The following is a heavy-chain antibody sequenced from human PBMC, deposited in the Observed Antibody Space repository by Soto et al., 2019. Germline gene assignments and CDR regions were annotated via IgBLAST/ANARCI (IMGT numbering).Heavy chain of an antibody. CDR2: ISSSSSYI. J-gene: IGHJ6*02. D-gene: IGHD6-19*01. CDR3: ARDQNEQWLERGYYYYGMDV. Sequence: GGSLRLSCAASGFTFSSYSMNWVRQAPGKGLEWVSSISSSSSYIYYADSVKGRFTISRDNAKNSLYLQMNSLRAEDTAVYYCARDQNEQWLERGYYYYGMDVWGQGPTVTVYS. CDR1: GFTFSSYS. V-gene: IGHV3-21*01.